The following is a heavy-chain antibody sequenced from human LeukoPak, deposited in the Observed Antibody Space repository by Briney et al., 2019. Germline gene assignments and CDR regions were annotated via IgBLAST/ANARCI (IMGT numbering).Heavy chain of an antibody. D-gene: IGHD3-22*01. Sequence: SSETLSLTCTVSGGSISSSTYYWGWIRQPPGKGLEWIGSIYYSGNTYYNPSLKRRVTISVDTSKNQISLQLSSVTAADTAVYYCARLFPTGGYYYDSSGDSFDYWGQGTLVTVSS. V-gene: IGHV4-39*01. J-gene: IGHJ4*02. CDR1: GGSISSSTYY. CDR2: IYYSGNT. CDR3: ARLFPTGGYYYDSSGDSFDY.